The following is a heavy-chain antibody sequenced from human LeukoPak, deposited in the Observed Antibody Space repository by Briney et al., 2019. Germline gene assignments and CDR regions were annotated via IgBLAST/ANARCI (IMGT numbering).Heavy chain of an antibody. CDR3: ARARLTAMVRRNAFDI. Sequence: GSSVKVSCKASGGTFSSYAISWVRQTPGQGLEWMGGIIPIFGTANYAQKFQGRVTITTDESTSTAYMELSSLRSEDTAVYYCARARLTAMVRRNAFDIWGQGTMVTVSS. CDR2: IIPIFGTA. J-gene: IGHJ3*02. D-gene: IGHD5-18*01. V-gene: IGHV1-69*05. CDR1: GGTFSSYA.